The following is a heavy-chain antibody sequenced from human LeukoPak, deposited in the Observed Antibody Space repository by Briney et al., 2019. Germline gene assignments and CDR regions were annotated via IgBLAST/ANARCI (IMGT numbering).Heavy chain of an antibody. CDR2: INPSGGST. D-gene: IGHD3-10*01. CDR1: GYTFTSYY. J-gene: IGHJ6*03. CDR3: ARVRTQWFGELHNYYYYYMDV. Sequence: ASVKVSCKASGYTFTSYYMHWVRQAPGQGLEWMGIINPSGGSTSYAQKFQGRVTMTRDTSTSTVYMELSSLRSEDTAVYYCARVRTQWFGELHNYYYYYMDVWGKGTTVTISS. V-gene: IGHV1-46*01.